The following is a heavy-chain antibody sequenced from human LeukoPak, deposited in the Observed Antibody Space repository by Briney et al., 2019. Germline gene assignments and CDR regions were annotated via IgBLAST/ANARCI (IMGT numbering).Heavy chain of an antibody. Sequence: SVKVSCKASGGTFSSYAISWVRQAPGQRLEWMGRIIPILGIANYAQKFQGRVTITADKSTSTAYMELSSLRSEDTAVYYCAREGSREGGDYWGQGTLVTVSS. D-gene: IGHD6-13*01. CDR1: GGTFSSYA. CDR3: AREGSREGGDY. CDR2: IIPILGIA. V-gene: IGHV1-69*04. J-gene: IGHJ4*02.